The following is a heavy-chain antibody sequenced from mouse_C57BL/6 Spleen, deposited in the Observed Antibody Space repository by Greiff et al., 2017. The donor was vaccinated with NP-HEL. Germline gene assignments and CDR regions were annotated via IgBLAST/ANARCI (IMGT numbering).Heavy chain of an antibody. V-gene: IGHV1-26*01. CDR2: INPNNGGT. J-gene: IGHJ1*03. CDR1: GYTFTDYY. D-gene: IGHD1-1*01. CDR3: AREDGKGWYFDV. Sequence: EVQLQQSGPELVKPGASVKISCKASGYTFTDYYMNWVKQSHGKSLEWIGDINPNNGGTSYNQKFKGKATLTVDKSSSTAYMELRSLTSEDAAVYYCAREDGKGWYFDVWGTGTTVTVSS.